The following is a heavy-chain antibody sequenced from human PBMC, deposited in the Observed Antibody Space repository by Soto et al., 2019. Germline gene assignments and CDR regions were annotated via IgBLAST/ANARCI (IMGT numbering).Heavy chain of an antibody. CDR1: CGSISSGGYY. Sequence: PSETLSLTCTVSCGSISSGGYYWSWIRQHPGEGLEWIGYIYYSGSTYYNPSLKSRVTISVDTSKNQFSLKLSSVTAADTAVYYCARLRKWGYDFWSGSDYGMDVWGQGTTVTVSS. D-gene: IGHD3-3*01. J-gene: IGHJ6*02. V-gene: IGHV4-31*03. CDR3: ARLRKWGYDFWSGSDYGMDV. CDR2: IYYSGST.